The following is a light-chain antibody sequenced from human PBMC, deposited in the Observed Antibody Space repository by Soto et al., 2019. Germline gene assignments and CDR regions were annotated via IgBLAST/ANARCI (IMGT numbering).Light chain of an antibody. CDR1: SGNVESYNL. CDR2: EGS. Sequence: QSVLTQPASVSGSPVQSMTISCTRSSGNVESYNLVSWYQHPPGKAPKLIIYEGSERPSGVSNCFSGAQSGLSASLTISRVQVWDEADNYCASCAGAVVFGGG. CDR3: ASCAGAVV. V-gene: IGLV2-23*01. J-gene: IGLJ2*01.